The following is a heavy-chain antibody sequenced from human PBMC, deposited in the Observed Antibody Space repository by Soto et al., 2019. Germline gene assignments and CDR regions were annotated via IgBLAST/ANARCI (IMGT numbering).Heavy chain of an antibody. CDR2: IYYSGST. Sequence: SETLSLTCTVSGGSISSSSYYWGWIRQPPGKGLEWIGSIYYSGSTYYNPSLKSRVTISVDTSKNQFSLKLSSVTAADTAVYYCARERITMIVVVLNWFDPWGQGTLVTVSS. V-gene: IGHV4-39*02. CDR3: ARERITMIVVVLNWFDP. J-gene: IGHJ5*02. CDR1: GGSISSSSYY. D-gene: IGHD3-22*01.